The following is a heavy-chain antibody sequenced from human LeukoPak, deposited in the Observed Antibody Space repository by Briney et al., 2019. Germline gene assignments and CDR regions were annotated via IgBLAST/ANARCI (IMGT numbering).Heavy chain of an antibody. D-gene: IGHD3-10*01. CDR1: GVSISSSSYY. V-gene: IGHV4-39*07. Sequence: SETLSLTCTVSGVSISSSSYYWGWIRQSPGKGLEWIGSIYYTGSTYYNPSLKSRVTISVDTSKNQFSLKLSAVTAADTAVYYCASPHAVYGSGSFDAFDIWGQGTMVTVSS. J-gene: IGHJ3*02. CDR3: ASPHAVYGSGSFDAFDI. CDR2: IYYTGST.